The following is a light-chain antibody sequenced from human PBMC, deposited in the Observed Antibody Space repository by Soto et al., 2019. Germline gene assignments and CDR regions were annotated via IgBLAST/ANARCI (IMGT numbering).Light chain of an antibody. Sequence: DIQMTQSPSFLSASAGDRVTIFCRASQSISNFLHWYQQKPGKAPKLLIYSASKLESGVPPRFGGSGSGTDFTLTISSLQPEDSATYYCQQSYRNPRTFGLGTRVEIK. CDR1: QSISNF. J-gene: IGKJ1*01. CDR2: SAS. V-gene: IGKV1-39*01. CDR3: QQSYRNPRT.